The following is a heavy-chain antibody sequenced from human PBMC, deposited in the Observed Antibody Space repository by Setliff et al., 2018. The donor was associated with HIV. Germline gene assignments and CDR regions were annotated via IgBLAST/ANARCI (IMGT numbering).Heavy chain of an antibody. CDR1: GGSISGYY. CDR3: ARESQQYYDILTGFNYYYGMDV. D-gene: IGHD3-9*01. J-gene: IGHJ6*02. CDR2: IYYSGST. V-gene: IGHV4-59*01. Sequence: SETLSLTCNVSGGSISGYYWSWVRQPPGEGLEWIGYIYYSGSTNYNPSLRSRVTISVDTSKNQVSLRLTSVTSADTALYYCARESQQYYDILTGFNYYYGMDVWGRGVTVTVSS.